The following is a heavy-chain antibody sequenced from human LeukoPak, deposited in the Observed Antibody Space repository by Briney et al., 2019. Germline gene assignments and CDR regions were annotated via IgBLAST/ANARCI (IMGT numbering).Heavy chain of an antibody. D-gene: IGHD2-21*01. CDR3: ARDGDCYYRD. CDR1: GFTFSSYW. Sequence: GGSLSSSGAASGFTFSSYWWHWVGQAPGKGLVWISRINSDGSSTSYADSGRGRFTITRDNAMNTMYLQMNSLRVEDTAGYYCARDGDCYYRDWGKGTLVTVSS. V-gene: IGHV3-74*01. J-gene: IGHJ4*02. CDR2: INSDGSST.